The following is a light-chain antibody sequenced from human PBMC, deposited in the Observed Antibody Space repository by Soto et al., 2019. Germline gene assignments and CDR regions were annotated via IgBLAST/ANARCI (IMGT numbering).Light chain of an antibody. CDR2: DVT. J-gene: IGLJ3*02. CDR3: SSFASGDTIM. CDR1: SSDVGGYNY. V-gene: IGLV2-14*03. Sequence: QSALTQPASVSGSPGQSITISCTGTSSDVGGYNYVSWYQQHPGKAPKVKIYDVTNRPSDVSNRFSGSKSGNTASLTISGLQGEDEADYYCSSFASGDTIMFGGGTKLTVL.